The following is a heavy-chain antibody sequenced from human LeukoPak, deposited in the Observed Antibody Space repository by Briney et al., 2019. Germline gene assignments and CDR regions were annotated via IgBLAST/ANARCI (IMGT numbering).Heavy chain of an antibody. V-gene: IGHV4-39*01. CDR1: GGSISSSSYY. J-gene: IGHJ3*01. CDR3: AKAGVRYFDSSVLYAFDF. CDR2: IYYSGST. Sequence: PSETLSLTCAVSGGSISSSSYYWAWIRQPPGKGLEGNGTIYYSGSTYHNPSLKSRVTMSVDTSKTQFSLKLSSVDVADTAVDYCAKAGVRYFDSSVLYAFDFWGQGTTVTVSS. D-gene: IGHD3-22*01.